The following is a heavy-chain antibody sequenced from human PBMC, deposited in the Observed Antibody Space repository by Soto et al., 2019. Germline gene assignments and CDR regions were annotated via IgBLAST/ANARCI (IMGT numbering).Heavy chain of an antibody. J-gene: IGHJ4*02. CDR2: ISGIGGST. CDR3: AKGSSGYISSWYYFDY. D-gene: IGHD6-13*01. V-gene: IGHV3-23*01. Sequence: GGSLRLSCAASGFTFTDYALSWVRQAPGKGLEWVATISGIGGSTYLADSVKGRLSISRDNSKNTVSLLMNSLRAEDTAVYFCAKGSSGYISSWYYFDYWGRGTLVTVSS. CDR1: GFTFTDYA.